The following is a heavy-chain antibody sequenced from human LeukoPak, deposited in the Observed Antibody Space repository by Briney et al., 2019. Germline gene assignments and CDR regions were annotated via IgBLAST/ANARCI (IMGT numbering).Heavy chain of an antibody. CDR3: ARVLTGSWDWFDP. D-gene: IGHD2-8*02. Sequence: GGSLRLSCAASKFSFSSYWMHWVRQAPGKGLVWVSRINSDGSRTNYADSVKGRFTISRDNAKNTLYLQMSSQRAEDTAVYYCARVLTGSWDWFDPWGQGTLVTVSS. CDR2: INSDGSRT. V-gene: IGHV3-74*01. J-gene: IGHJ5*02. CDR1: KFSFSSYW.